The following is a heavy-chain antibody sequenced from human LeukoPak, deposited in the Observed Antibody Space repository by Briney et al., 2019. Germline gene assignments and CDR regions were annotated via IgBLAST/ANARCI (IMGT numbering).Heavy chain of an antibody. V-gene: IGHV3-30*18. CDR1: GFTFSSYG. J-gene: IGHJ6*02. D-gene: IGHD3-3*01. CDR2: ISYDGSNK. Sequence: PGRSLRLSCAASGFTFSSYGMHWVRQAPGKGLEWVAVISYDGSNKYYADSVKGRFTISGDNSKNTLYLQMNSLRAEDTAVYYCAKVRSSAGYYYYGMDVWGQGTTVTVSS. CDR3: AKVRSSAGYYYYGMDV.